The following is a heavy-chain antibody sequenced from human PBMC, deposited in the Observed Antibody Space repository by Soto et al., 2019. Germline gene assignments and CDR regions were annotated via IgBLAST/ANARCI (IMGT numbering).Heavy chain of an antibody. V-gene: IGHV4-39*01. CDR3: AFFFYCYVDHLDLHSFPTRRSSDL. J-gene: IGHJ2*01. CDR1: GSSNSGSTSY. CDR2: LYYTGTS. D-gene: IGHD3-22*01. Sequence: YLGIAVCGSSNSGSTSYWRCILQTPGKGLEWIGSLYYTGTSYYNPSLKSRLTISMDMSKNQFSLKLSSVTAADTAVYYCAFFFYCYVDHLDLHSFPTRRSSDL.